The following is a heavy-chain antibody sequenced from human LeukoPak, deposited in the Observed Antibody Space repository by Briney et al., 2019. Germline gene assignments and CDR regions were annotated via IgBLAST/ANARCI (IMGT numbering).Heavy chain of an antibody. CDR3: ARVGGYCSSISNCYGDY. CDR2: ISSGGTNI. J-gene: IGHJ4*02. Sequence: PGGSLRLSCAASGFTSSIYSMNWVRHAPGKGLEWVSCISSGGTNIYYADSVRGRFTISRDNAKNSLYLQMNSLRAEDTAVYYCARVGGYCSSISNCYGDYWGQGTLVTVSS. CDR1: GFTSSIYS. D-gene: IGHD2-2*03. V-gene: IGHV3-21*01.